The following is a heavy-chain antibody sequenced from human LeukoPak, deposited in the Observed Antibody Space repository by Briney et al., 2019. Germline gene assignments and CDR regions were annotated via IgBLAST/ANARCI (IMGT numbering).Heavy chain of an antibody. J-gene: IGHJ3*02. CDR1: GFTFSNYW. CDR3: GRDVNRGVFDI. V-gene: IGHV3-7*03. CDR2: IKGDGSEK. Sequence: PGGSLRLSCEASGFTFSNYWMSWVRQAPGKGLEWVANIKGDGSEKDSLDSVKGRFTISRDNPKNSVYLQMNRLRAGDTAVYYCGRDVNRGVFDIWGQGTMVTVSS.